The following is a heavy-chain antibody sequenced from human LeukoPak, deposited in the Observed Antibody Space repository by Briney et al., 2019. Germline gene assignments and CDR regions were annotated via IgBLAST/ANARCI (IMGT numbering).Heavy chain of an antibody. CDR3: ARGVVTDWYFDL. D-gene: IGHD4-23*01. V-gene: IGHV4-59*11. CDR2: VYYSGTT. J-gene: IGHJ2*01. Sequence: SETLSLTCTVSGGSITSHYWSWIRQPPGKGLEWIGYVYYSGTTNYNPSLKSRVTISVDTSKNQFSLKLTSVTAADTAVYYCARGVVTDWYFDLWGRGTLVTVSS. CDR1: GGSITSHY.